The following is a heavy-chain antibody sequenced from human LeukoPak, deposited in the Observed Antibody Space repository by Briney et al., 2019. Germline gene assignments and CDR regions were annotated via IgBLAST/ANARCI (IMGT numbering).Heavy chain of an antibody. CDR2: INHSGST. CDR3: ARDPGNSEDWYFDL. V-gene: IGHV4-34*01. J-gene: IGHJ2*01. CDR1: GGSFSGYY. D-gene: IGHD1-7*01. Sequence: SETLPLTCAVYGGSFSGYYWSWSRQPPGKGLEWIGEINHSGSTNYNPSLKSRVTISVDTSKNQFSLKLSSVTAADTAVYYCARDPGNSEDWYFDLWGRGTLVTVSS.